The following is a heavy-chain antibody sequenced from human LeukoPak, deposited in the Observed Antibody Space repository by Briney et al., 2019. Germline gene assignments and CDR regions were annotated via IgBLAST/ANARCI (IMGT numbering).Heavy chain of an antibody. CDR2: MSGSGRST. J-gene: IGHJ6*04. CDR1: GLTFSSFA. D-gene: IGHD5-24*01. Sequence: PGGSLRLYCTASGLTFSSFAMSWVRQAPGKGLEWVSAMSGSGRSTYYADTVRGRFTVSRDNSKNTLYLQMNSLRAEDTALYYCAKMKGATYHYYYAMDVWGKGTTVAVSS. CDR3: AKMKGATYHYYYAMDV. V-gene: IGHV3-23*01.